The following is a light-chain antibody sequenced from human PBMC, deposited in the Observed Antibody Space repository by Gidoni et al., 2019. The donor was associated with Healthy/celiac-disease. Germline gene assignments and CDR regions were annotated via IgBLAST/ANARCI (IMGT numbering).Light chain of an antibody. CDR3: HQYNSYPYT. J-gene: IGKJ2*01. CDR1: QSVISW. CDR2: QAS. V-gene: IGKV1-5*03. Sequence: IQRTQSPSTLSASVGDSGTITCRASQSVISWLAWYKQKPGKAPKLLIYQASSLESGVPSTFSGSGSGPEFTLTISSLQPDDFAPYSCHQYNSYPYTFGQGTKLEIK.